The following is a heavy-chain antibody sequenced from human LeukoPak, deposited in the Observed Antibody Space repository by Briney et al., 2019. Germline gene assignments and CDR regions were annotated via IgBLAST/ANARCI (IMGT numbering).Heavy chain of an antibody. CDR3: AHSPQSMVRGYYYYYGMDV. D-gene: IGHD3-10*01. J-gene: IGHJ6*02. V-gene: IGHV2-5*02. Sequence: ESGPTLVKPTQTLTLTCTFSGFSLRTSGVGVGWIRQPPGKALKWLALIYCDDDKRYSPSLKSRLTITKDTSKNQVVLTMTNMDPVDTATYYCAHSPQSMVRGYYYYYGMDVWGQGTTVTVSS. CDR1: GFSLRTSGVG. CDR2: IYCDDDK.